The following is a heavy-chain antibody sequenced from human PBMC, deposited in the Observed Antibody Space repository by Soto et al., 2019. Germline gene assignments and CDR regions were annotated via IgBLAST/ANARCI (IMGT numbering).Heavy chain of an antibody. CDR3: ARRGPGSYFDY. V-gene: IGHV3-23*01. CDR2: ISGSGDST. CDR1: GFTFSNYA. Sequence: EVQLSDSGGGLVQPGGSLRLSCAASGFTFSNYAMNWVRQAPGKGLEWVSVISGSGDSTYYADSVKGRFTISRDNSKNTLYLQMNSLRAEDTAVYYCARRGPGSYFDYWGQGTLVTVSS. D-gene: IGHD2-15*01. J-gene: IGHJ4*02.